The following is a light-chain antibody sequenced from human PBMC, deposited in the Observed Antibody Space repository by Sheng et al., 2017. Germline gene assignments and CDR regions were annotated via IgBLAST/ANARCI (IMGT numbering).Light chain of an antibody. CDR2: DDR. CDR3: QIWDSGGDHPGMV. V-gene: IGLV3-21*03. CDR1: HIGSKS. J-gene: IGLJ2*01. Sequence: SYLMTQPPSVSVAPGKTANITCGGDHIGSKSVHWYQQKAGQAPLLVLYDDRDRPSGIPERFSGSNSGNTATLTISRVEAGDEADYYCQIWDSGGDHPGMVFGGGTKLTVL.